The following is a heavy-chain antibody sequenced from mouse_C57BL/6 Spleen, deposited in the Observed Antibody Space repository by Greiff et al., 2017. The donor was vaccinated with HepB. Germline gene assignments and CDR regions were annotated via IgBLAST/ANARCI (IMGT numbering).Heavy chain of an antibody. CDR2: ISSGGSYT. J-gene: IGHJ1*03. CDR1: GFTFSSYG. D-gene: IGHD4-1*01. V-gene: IGHV5-6*01. Sequence: EVQLVESGGDLVKPGGSLKLSCAASGFTFSSYGMSWVRQTPDKRLEWVATISSGGSYTYYPDSVKGRFTISRDNAKNTLYLQMSSLKSEDTAMYYCARPELGREYFDVWGTGTTVTVSS. CDR3: ARPELGREYFDV.